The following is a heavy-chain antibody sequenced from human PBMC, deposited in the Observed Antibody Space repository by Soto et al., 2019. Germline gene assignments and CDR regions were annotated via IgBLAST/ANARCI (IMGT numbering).Heavy chain of an antibody. Sequence: QVQLQQWGAGLLKPSETLSLTCAVYGGSFSGYYWSWIRQPPGKGLEWIGEINHSGSTNYNPSLKSRVTISVDTSKNQFSLKLSSVTAADTAVYYCANLRHGNYWGQGTLVTVSS. J-gene: IGHJ4*02. CDR3: ANLRHGNY. V-gene: IGHV4-34*01. CDR2: INHSGST. CDR1: GGSFSGYY. D-gene: IGHD4-17*01.